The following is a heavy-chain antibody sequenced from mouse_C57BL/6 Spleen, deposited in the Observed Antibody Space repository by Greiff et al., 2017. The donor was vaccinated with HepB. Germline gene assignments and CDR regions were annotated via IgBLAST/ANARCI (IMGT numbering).Heavy chain of an antibody. CDR2: INYDGSST. CDR1: GFTFSDYY. D-gene: IGHD1-1*01. J-gene: IGHJ1*03. Sequence: EVQLMESEGGLVQPGSSMKLSCTASGFTFSDYYMAWVRQVPEKGLEWVANINYDGSSTYYLDSLKSRFIISRDKAKNILYLTMSSLKSEDTATYYCARDYGSSYMYFDVWGTGTTVTVSS. CDR3: ARDYGSSYMYFDV. V-gene: IGHV5-16*01.